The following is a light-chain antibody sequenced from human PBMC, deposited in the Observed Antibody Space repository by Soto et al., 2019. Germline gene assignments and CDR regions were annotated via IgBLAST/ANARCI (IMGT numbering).Light chain of an antibody. Sequence: DITMTRYPDPLSVSPGERVALSCRASQGVSSDLAWYQQKPGQAPRLLLYHASTRATGIPARCSGTGSGTEITLTISSVQSEDFALYYCQQYNDWPRTFGQGSKVEI. V-gene: IGKV3-15*01. CDR3: QQYNDWPRT. CDR2: HAS. J-gene: IGKJ1*01. CDR1: QGVSSD.